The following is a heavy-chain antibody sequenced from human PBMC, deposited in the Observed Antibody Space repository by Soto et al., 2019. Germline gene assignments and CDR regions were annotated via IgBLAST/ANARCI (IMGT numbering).Heavy chain of an antibody. CDR2: IWYDGSNK. Sequence: ESGGGVVQPGRSLRLSCAASGFTFSSYGMHWVRQAPGKGLEWVAVIWYDGSNKYYADSVKGRFTISRDNSKNTLYLQMNSLRAEDTAVYYCARDTRLRYFDSHNPFDYWGQGTLVTVSS. V-gene: IGHV3-33*01. CDR1: GFTFSSYG. CDR3: ARDTRLRYFDSHNPFDY. D-gene: IGHD3-9*01. J-gene: IGHJ4*02.